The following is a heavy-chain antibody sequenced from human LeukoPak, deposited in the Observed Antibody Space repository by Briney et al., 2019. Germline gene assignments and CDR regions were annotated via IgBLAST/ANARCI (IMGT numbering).Heavy chain of an antibody. CDR1: GGSISSSSYY. D-gene: IGHD5-18*01. J-gene: IGHJ4*02. Sequence: SETLSLTCTVSGGSISSSSYYWGWIRQPPGKGLERIGSIYYSGSTYYNPSLKSRVTISVDTSKNQFSLKLSSVTAADTAVYYCARAGVEYNYGLDYWGQGTLVTVSS. CDR3: ARAGVEYNYGLDY. CDR2: IYYSGST. V-gene: IGHV4-39*01.